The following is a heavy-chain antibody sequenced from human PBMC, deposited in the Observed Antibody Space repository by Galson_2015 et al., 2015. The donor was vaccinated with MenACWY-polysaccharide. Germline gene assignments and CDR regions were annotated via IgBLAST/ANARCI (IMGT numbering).Heavy chain of an antibody. D-gene: IGHD4-17*01. J-gene: IGHJ4*02. CDR3: AKMLQQTTKNDY. Sequence: SLRLSCAASGLTFRNYGMHWVRQAPGKGLEWVAFIQYDGSNKYYPDSVKGRFTISRDNSKNTLYLQMNSLRVEDTAVYYCAKMLQQTTKNDYWCQGTLVTVSS. V-gene: IGHV3-30*02. CDR1: GLTFRNYG. CDR2: IQYDGSNK.